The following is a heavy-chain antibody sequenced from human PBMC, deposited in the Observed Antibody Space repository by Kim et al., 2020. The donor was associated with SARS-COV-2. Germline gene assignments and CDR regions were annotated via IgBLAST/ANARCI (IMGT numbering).Heavy chain of an antibody. V-gene: IGHV3-21*01. J-gene: IGHJ6*03. CDR3: ARAPGFYYYYMDV. Sequence: YADSVKGRFTIPRDNAKNSLYLQMNSLRAEDTAVYYCARAPGFYYYYMDVWGKGTTVTVSS.